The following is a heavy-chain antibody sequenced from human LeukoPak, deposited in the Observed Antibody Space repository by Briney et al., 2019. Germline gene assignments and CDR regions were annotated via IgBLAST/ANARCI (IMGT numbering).Heavy chain of an antibody. J-gene: IGHJ5*02. CDR2: IIPIFGTA. CDR3: ARARSPSSGYLLRDHNWFDP. D-gene: IGHD3-22*01. V-gene: IGHV1-69*05. Sequence: ASVKVSCKASGGTFSSYAISWVRQAPGQGLEWMGVIIPIFGTANYAQKFQGRVTITTDESTSTAYMELSSLRSEDTAVYYCARARSPSSGYLLRDHNWFDPWGQGTLVTVSS. CDR1: GGTFSSYA.